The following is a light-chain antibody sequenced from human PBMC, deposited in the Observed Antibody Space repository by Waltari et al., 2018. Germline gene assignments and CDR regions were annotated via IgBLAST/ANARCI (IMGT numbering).Light chain of an antibody. CDR2: AAS. Sequence: AIRMTQSPSSFSASTGDRVTITCRASQGISSYLAWYQQKPGRVLKLLMSAASTLHSGVPSRFTGSGSGTDFTLTINCLQSDDFATYYCQQYYTYPRTFGQGTKVEIK. J-gene: IGKJ1*01. CDR1: QGISSY. CDR3: QQYYTYPRT. V-gene: IGKV1-8*01.